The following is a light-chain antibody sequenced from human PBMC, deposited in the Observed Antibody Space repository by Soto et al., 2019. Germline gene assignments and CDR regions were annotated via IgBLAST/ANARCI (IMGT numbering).Light chain of an antibody. V-gene: IGKV1-39*01. CDR1: QSISSY. CDR2: AAS. J-gene: IGKJ1*01. Sequence: DIQMTQSPSAVSASVGDRVTITCRASQSISSYLNWYQQKPGKAPKLLIYAASSLQSGVPSRSSGSGSGTDFTLTINSLQPEDFTTYYCQLSYSAPRTFGQGTNVDIK. CDR3: QLSYSAPRT.